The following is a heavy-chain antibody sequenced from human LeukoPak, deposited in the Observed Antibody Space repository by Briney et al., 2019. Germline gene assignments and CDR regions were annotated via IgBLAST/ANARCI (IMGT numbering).Heavy chain of an antibody. D-gene: IGHD4-11*01. Sequence: GESLKISCKGSGYSFTSYWIGCVRQMPGKGLEWMGIIYPGDSATRYSQSFQGQVTISADKCISTAYLQWSSLKASDTSMYYCARLELQYTFDYWGQGTLVTVAS. CDR1: GYSFTSYW. V-gene: IGHV5-51*01. CDR3: ARLELQYTFDY. CDR2: IYPGDSAT. J-gene: IGHJ4*02.